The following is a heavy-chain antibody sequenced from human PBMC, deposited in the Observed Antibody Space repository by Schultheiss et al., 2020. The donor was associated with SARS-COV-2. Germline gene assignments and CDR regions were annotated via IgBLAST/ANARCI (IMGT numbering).Heavy chain of an antibody. J-gene: IGHJ6*02. V-gene: IGHV3-33*06. CDR3: AKDLRRITIFSGSYYGMDV. D-gene: IGHD3-9*01. Sequence: GGSLRLSCAASGFTFSSYGMHWVRQAPGKGLAWVAVIWYDGSNKYYADSVKGRFTISRDNSKNTLYLQMNSLRAEDTAVYYCAKDLRRITIFSGSYYGMDVWGQGTTVTVSS. CDR1: GFTFSSYG. CDR2: IWYDGSNK.